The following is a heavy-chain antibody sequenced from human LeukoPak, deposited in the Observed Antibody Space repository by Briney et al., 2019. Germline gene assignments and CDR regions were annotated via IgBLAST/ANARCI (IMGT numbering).Heavy chain of an antibody. V-gene: IGHV3-21*01. CDR3: ASTSLVGRLTAYYNY. D-gene: IGHD3-9*01. J-gene: IGHJ4*02. CDR2: ISSSSSYI. CDR1: GFTFSSYS. Sequence: GGSLRLSCAASGFTFSSYSMNGVRQAPGKGLEWVSSISSSSSYIYYADSVKGRCTISRDNAKNSLYLQMNSLRAEDTAVYYCASTSLVGRLTAYYNYWGQGTLVTVSS.